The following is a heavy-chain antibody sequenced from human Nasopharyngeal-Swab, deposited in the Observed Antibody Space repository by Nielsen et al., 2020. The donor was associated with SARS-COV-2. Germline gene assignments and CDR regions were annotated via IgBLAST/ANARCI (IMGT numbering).Heavy chain of an antibody. CDR1: GVSIAYSTFY. D-gene: IGHD6-13*01. V-gene: IGHV4-39*01. CDR3: VSSSSWYYFDY. CDR2: IYYNGNT. J-gene: IGHJ4*02. Sequence: SETLSLTCTVSGVSIAYSTFYWGWIRQPPGKGLEWIGNIYYNGNTYQNLSLKSRLTISVDKSKNQFSLQLSSVTAADTAVYYCVSSSSWYYFDYWAQGTQVTVSS.